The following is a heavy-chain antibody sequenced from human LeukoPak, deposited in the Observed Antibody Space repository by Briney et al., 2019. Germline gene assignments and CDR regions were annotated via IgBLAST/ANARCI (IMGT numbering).Heavy chain of an antibody. V-gene: IGHV3-9*01. D-gene: IGHD6-19*01. Sequence: TGGSLRLSCAASGFTFDEYAMHWVRQAPGKGLEWVSGITWNSDSIGYADSVKGRFTISRDNAKNTLYLQMNSLRAEDTAVYYCARDKQWLALDAFDIWGQGTMVTVSS. CDR2: ITWNSDSI. CDR3: ARDKQWLALDAFDI. J-gene: IGHJ3*02. CDR1: GFTFDEYA.